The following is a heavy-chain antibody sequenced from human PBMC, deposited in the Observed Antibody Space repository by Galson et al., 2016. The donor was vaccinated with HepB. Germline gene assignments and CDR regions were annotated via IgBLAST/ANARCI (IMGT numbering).Heavy chain of an antibody. CDR2: ISSSTSYI. Sequence: SLRLSCAASVFTFSSYSMNWVRQAPGKGLEWVSSISSSTSYIYYADSVKGRFTISRDNAKNSLYLQMNSLRAEDTAVYYCARDLRGMIRFFDWSTHFDSWGQGTLVTVSS. CDR3: ARDLRGMIRFFDWSTHFDS. CDR1: VFTFSSYS. D-gene: IGHD3-3*01. J-gene: IGHJ4*02. V-gene: IGHV3-21*01.